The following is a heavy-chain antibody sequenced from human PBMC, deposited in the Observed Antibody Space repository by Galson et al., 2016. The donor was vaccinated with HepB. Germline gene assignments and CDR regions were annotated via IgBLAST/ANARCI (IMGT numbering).Heavy chain of an antibody. Sequence: SLRLSCAASGFTFSFYDMHWVRQPTGKGLEWVSAIGPDGATFYPDSVRGRFTISREDAKNSLYLQMNSLRAEDTAVYFCVKDGGRAAAHSMDVWGQGTTVTVSS. J-gene: IGHJ6*02. CDR2: IGPDGAT. V-gene: IGHV3-13*04. CDR1: GFTFSFYD. CDR3: VKDGGRAAAHSMDV. D-gene: IGHD3-16*01.